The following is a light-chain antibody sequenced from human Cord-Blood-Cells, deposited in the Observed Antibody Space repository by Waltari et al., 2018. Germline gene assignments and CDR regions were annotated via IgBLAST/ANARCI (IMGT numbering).Light chain of an antibody. V-gene: IGLV2-11*01. CDR1: SSDVGGYNY. Sequence: QSALTQPRSVSGSPGQSVTISCTGTSSDVGGYNYVSWYQQHPGKAPKLMIYDVSKGPSGVPDRFSGSKSDNAASLTISGLEAEDEADYYCCSYAGSDVVFGGGTKLTVL. CDR2: DVS. J-gene: IGLJ2*01. CDR3: CSYAGSDVV.